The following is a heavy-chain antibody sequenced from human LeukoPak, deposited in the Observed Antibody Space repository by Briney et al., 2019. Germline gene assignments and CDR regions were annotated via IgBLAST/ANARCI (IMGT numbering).Heavy chain of an antibody. CDR2: ISGSGGST. CDR3: AKRGDFWSGYYDYYYYGMDV. CDR1: GFTFSSYA. Sequence: PGGSLRLSCAASGFTFSSYAMSWVRQAPGKGLEWVSAISGSGGSTYYADSVKGRFTISRDNSKNTLYLQMNSLRAEDTAVYYCAKRGDFWSGYYDYYYYGMDVWGQGTTVTVSS. V-gene: IGHV3-23*01. J-gene: IGHJ6*02. D-gene: IGHD3-3*01.